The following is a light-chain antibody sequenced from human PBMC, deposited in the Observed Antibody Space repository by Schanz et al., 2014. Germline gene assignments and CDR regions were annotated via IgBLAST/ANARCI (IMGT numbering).Light chain of an antibody. V-gene: IGLV2-14*01. Sequence: QSALTQPASVSGSPGQSITISCTGTSSDIGIYNYVSWYQQLPGKAPKLMIHDVSNRPSGVSNRFSGSKSGNTTSLTISGLQADDEADFFCCSYERSTTFVRFGGGTKLTVL. J-gene: IGLJ2*01. CDR1: SSDIGIYNY. CDR2: DVS. CDR3: CSYERSTTFVR.